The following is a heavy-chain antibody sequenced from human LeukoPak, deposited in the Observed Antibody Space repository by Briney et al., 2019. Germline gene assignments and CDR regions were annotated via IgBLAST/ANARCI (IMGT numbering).Heavy chain of an antibody. CDR1: GGSISSGTYY. D-gene: IGHD4/OR15-4a*01. V-gene: IGHV4-61*02. Sequence: SETLSLTCTVSGGSISSGTYYWSWIRRAAGKGLEWIGRIHTSGSTNYNPSLQSRVTISVDTSKNQFSLKLSSVTAADTAVYYCARHATIENYWYFDLWGHGTLVTVSS. CDR2: IHTSGST. J-gene: IGHJ2*01. CDR3: ARHATIENYWYFDL.